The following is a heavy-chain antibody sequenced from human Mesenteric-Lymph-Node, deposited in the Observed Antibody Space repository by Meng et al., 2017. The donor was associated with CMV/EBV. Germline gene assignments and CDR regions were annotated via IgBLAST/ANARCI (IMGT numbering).Heavy chain of an antibody. J-gene: IGHJ4*02. V-gene: IGHV4-61*01. CDR2: IYYSGNT. D-gene: IGHD3-22*01. CDR1: GASVSTANYY. Sequence: SETLSLTCIVSGASVSTANYYWTWIRQPPGKALEWMGYIYYSGNTRDNPSLKTRVTMSVDTSKNRFSLSLTSVTAADTGLYYCARVRDFYESSGYIDSWGQGIQVTVSS. CDR3: ARVRDFYESSGYIDS.